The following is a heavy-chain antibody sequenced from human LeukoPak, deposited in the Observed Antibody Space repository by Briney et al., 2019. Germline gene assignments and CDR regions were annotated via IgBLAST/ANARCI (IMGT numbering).Heavy chain of an antibody. J-gene: IGHJ4*01. Sequence: ASVKVSCKASGYTFTGYYMHWVRQAPGQGLEWMGWINPNSGGTNYAQKFQGRVTMTRDTSISTAYMELSSLRSDDTAIYYCARATEFQQHDYWGHGTLVTVSS. CDR1: GYTFTGYY. D-gene: IGHD6-13*01. CDR2: INPNSGGT. V-gene: IGHV1-2*02. CDR3: ARATEFQQHDY.